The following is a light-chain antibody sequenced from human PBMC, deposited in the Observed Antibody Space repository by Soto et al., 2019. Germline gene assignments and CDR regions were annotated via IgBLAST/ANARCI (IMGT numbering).Light chain of an antibody. J-gene: IGKJ1*01. CDR1: QSVSSGF. CDR3: QQRSNWWT. CDR2: GAS. V-gene: IGKV3D-20*02. Sequence: IVLTQSPGTLSLSPGERATLSCRASQSVSSGFLAWYQQKPGQAPRPLVYGASNRATGIPDRFSGSGSGTDFTLTISRLEPEDFAVYYCQQRSNWWTFGQGTKVDIK.